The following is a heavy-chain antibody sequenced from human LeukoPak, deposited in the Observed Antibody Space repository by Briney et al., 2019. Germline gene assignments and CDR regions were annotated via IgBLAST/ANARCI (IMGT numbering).Heavy chain of an antibody. CDR3: ARSSMFRGVTVDY. V-gene: IGHV4-59*08. CDR1: GGSISRYY. CDR2: IYYSGST. J-gene: IGHJ4*02. Sequence: SETLSLTCTVSGGSISRYYWSWIRQHPGKGLEWIGYIYYSGSTYYNPSLKSRVTISVDTSKSQFSLKLSSVTAADTAVYYCARSSMFRGVTVDYWGQGTLVTVSS. D-gene: IGHD3-10*01.